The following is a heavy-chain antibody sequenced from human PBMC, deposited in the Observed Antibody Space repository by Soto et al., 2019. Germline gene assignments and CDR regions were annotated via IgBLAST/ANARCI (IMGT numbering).Heavy chain of an antibody. Sequence: SVKVSCKASGCTFSSYAISWVRRAPGQGLEWMGGIIPIFGTANYAQKFQGRVTITADESTSTAYMELSSLRSEDTAVYYCARITPGYSSSSFYFDYWGQGTLVTVSS. CDR1: GCTFSSYA. D-gene: IGHD6-13*01. V-gene: IGHV1-69*13. J-gene: IGHJ4*02. CDR2: IIPIFGTA. CDR3: ARITPGYSSSSFYFDY.